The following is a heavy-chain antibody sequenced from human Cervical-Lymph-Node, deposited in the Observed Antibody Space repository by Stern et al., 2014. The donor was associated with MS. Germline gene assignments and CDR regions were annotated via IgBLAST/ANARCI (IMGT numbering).Heavy chain of an antibody. V-gene: IGHV4-4*02. Sequence: QLQESGPGLVKPSGTLSLTCTVSGGSIDGSDCWSWVRQPPGKGLEWIGEIYHTGSTHYNPSLKSRVSMSVDKSKNQFSLNLTSVTAADTAVYYCARAGLYDYWGQGTLVTVSS. CDR2: IYHTGST. D-gene: IGHD2/OR15-2a*01. CDR3: ARAGLYDY. CDR1: GGSIDGSDC. J-gene: IGHJ4*02.